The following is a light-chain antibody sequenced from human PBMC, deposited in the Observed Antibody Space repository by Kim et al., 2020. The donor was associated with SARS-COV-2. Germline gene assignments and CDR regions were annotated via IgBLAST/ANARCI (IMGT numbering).Light chain of an antibody. J-gene: IGKJ2*01. Sequence: SASIGDTVTINCLASQSFGNWLAWFQQKPGRAPRVLIYKASNLETGVPSRFSGSGSETDFTLTIRNLQPEDIATYYCQQYNSFPYTFGQGTKLEI. CDR2: KAS. CDR1: QSFGNW. CDR3: QQYNSFPYT. V-gene: IGKV1-5*03.